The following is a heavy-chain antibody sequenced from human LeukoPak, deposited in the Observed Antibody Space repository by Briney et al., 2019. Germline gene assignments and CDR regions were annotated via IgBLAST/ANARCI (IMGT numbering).Heavy chain of an antibody. D-gene: IGHD2-21*02. CDR3: ARDNIVVVTASPMFDP. Sequence: SETLSLTCTVSGGSISSYYWSWIRQPPGKGLEWIGYIYYSGSTNYNPSLKSRVTISVDTSKNQFSLKLSSVTAADTAVYYCARDNIVVVTASPMFDPWGQGTLVTVSS. V-gene: IGHV4-59*01. CDR1: GGSISSYY. CDR2: IYYSGST. J-gene: IGHJ5*02.